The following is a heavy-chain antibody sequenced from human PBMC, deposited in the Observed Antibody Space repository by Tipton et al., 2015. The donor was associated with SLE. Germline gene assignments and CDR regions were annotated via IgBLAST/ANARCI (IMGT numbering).Heavy chain of an antibody. CDR2: ISSSGSTI. J-gene: IGHJ6*03. CDR3: ARDPRRVYYYYYMDV. V-gene: IGHV3-48*03. D-gene: IGHD5-24*01. CDR1: GFTFSSYE. Sequence: SLRLSCAASGFTFSSYEMNWVRQAPGKGLEWVSYISSSGSTIYYADSVKGRFTISRDNSKNSLYLQMNSLRAEDTAVYYCARDPRRVYYYYYMDVWGKGTTVTVSS.